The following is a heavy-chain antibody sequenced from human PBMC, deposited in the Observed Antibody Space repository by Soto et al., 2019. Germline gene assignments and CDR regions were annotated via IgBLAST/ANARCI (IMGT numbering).Heavy chain of an antibody. CDR1: GGSISSSNW. J-gene: IGHJ5*02. D-gene: IGHD3-22*01. CDR2: IYHSGST. V-gene: IGHV4-4*02. Sequence: SETLSLTRAVSGGSISSSNWWSWVRPPPGKGLEWIGEIYHSGSTNYNPSLKSRVTISVDKYKNQVSLKLSSVTAADTAVYYCARRINYYDSSGYYLNWFDPWGQGTLVTVSS. CDR3: ARRINYYDSSGYYLNWFDP.